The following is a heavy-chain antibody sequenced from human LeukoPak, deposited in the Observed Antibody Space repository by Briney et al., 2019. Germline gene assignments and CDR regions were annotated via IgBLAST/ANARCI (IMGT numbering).Heavy chain of an antibody. V-gene: IGHV4-30-4*01. CDR3: ARARTSMVRGVITPYYFDY. D-gene: IGHD3-10*01. CDR2: VHSSGHT. J-gene: IGHJ4*02. Sequence: PSETLSLTCSVSGDSINSGNYFWNWIRQSPEKGLEWLGYVHSSGHTHYNPSLKSRVTISVDTSKNQFSLKLSSVTAADTAVYYCARARTSMVRGVITPYYFDYWGQGTLVTVSS. CDR1: GDSINSGNYF.